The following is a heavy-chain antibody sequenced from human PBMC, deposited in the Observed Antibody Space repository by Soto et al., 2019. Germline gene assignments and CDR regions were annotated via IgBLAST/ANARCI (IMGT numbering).Heavy chain of an antibody. CDR3: AKPGTLEEGATREDAFDI. Sequence: QVQLVESGGGVVQPGRSLRLSCAASGFTFSSSGMHWVRQAPGKGLEWVAVISYDGSNKYYADSVKGRFTISRDNSKNTLYLQMNSLRAEDTAVYYCAKPGTLEEGATREDAFDIWGQGTMVTVSS. J-gene: IGHJ3*02. CDR2: ISYDGSNK. D-gene: IGHD1-26*01. CDR1: GFTFSSSG. V-gene: IGHV3-30*18.